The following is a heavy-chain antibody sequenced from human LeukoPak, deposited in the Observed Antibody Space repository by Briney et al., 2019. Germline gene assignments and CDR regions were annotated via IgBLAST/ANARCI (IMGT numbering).Heavy chain of an antibody. CDR1: GFTVSSNY. J-gene: IGHJ4*02. CDR2: IYSGGST. CDR3: ARDGAFGEFDY. V-gene: IGHV3-53*04. D-gene: IGHD4-17*01. Sequence: GGSLRLSCAAPGFTVSSNYMSWVRQAPGKGLEWVSVIYSGGSTYYADSVKGRFTISRHNSKNTLYLQMNSLRAEDTAVYYCARDGAFGEFDYWGQGTLVTVSS.